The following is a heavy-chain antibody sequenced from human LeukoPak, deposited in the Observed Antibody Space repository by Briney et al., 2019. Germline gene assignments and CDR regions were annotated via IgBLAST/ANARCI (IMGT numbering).Heavy chain of an antibody. CDR1: GGSISSGGYS. V-gene: IGHV4-30-2*01. D-gene: IGHD1-14*01. J-gene: IGHJ4*02. CDR2: IYHSGST. CDR3: ARAGPDGYLDY. Sequence: KPSETLSLTCAVSGGSISSGGYSWSWIRQPPGKGLEWIGYIYHSGSTYYNPSLKSRVTISVDRSKNQFSLKLSSVTAADTAVYYCARAGPDGYLDYWGQGTLVTVSS.